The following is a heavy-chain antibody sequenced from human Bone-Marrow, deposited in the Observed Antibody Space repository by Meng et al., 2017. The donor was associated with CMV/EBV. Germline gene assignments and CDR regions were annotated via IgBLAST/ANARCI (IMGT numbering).Heavy chain of an antibody. Sequence: VSGGSVSSGSYFWGWIRQTPGKGLEWIGYIHYSGSTSYIVSLKSRVTMSVDTSKNQLSLNLNSVTAADTAVYYCARGGTYNGIYFDYWGQGTLVTVSS. CDR1: GGSVSSGSYF. CDR2: IHYSGST. J-gene: IGHJ4*02. CDR3: ARGGTYNGIYFDY. V-gene: IGHV4-61*01. D-gene: IGHD1-26*01.